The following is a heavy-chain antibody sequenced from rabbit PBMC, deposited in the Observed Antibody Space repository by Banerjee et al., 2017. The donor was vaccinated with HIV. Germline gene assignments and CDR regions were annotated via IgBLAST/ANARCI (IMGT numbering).Heavy chain of an antibody. D-gene: IGHD1-1*01. CDR3: ARGYASSSGHHTRLDL. V-gene: IGHV1S40*01. CDR2: IYGGSSGST. J-gene: IGHJ3*01. CDR1: GFSFSSGYY. Sequence: QSLEESGGDLVKPGASLTLTCTASGFSFSSGYYMYWVRQAPGKGLEWLACIYGGSSGSTYYASWAKGRFTISKTSSTTVTLQMTSLTAADTATYFCARGYASSSGHHTRLDLWGQGTLVTVS.